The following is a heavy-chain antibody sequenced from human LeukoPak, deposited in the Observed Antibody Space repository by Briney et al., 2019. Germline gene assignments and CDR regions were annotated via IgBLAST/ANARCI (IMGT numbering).Heavy chain of an antibody. V-gene: IGHV3-74*01. CDR2: INSGGSET. CDR1: GFMFGTFW. Sequence: GGSLRLSCAASGFMFGTFWMHWVRQTPGKGLLWVSRINSGGSETTYADSVKGRFTISRDNAKNTLYLQMNSLRADDTGVYYCERPYFGSPDCYPELFDPWGQEPLVAVSS. J-gene: IGHJ5*02. CDR3: ERPYFGSPDCYPELFDP. D-gene: IGHD3-9*01.